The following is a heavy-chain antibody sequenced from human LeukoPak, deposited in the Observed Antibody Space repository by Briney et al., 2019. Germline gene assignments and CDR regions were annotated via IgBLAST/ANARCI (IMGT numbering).Heavy chain of an antibody. CDR3: AKDDAWLRFGE. CDR2: ISPSGDIT. J-gene: IGHJ4*02. V-gene: IGHV3-23*01. CDR1: GFTFSNRG. D-gene: IGHD3-10*01. Sequence: GGSLRLSCAASGFTFSNRGMNWVRQAPGKGLEWVSGISPSGDITYYADSVKGRFTISRDNSKNTLYLEVISLTAEDTAVYYCAKDDAWLRFGEWSQGTLVTVSS.